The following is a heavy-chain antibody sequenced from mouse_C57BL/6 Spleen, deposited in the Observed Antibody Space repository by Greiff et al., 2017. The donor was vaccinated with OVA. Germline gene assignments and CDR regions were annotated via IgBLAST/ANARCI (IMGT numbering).Heavy chain of an antibody. V-gene: IGHV7-3*01. D-gene: IGHD1-1*01. Sequence: DVMLVESGGGLVQPGGSLSLSCAASGFTFTDYYMSWVRQPPGKALEWLGFIRNKANGYTTDYSASVKGRFTISRDNSKSILYLQMNALRAEDSATYYCARYTTVVATGYFDYWGQGTTLTVSS. CDR2: IRNKANGYTT. CDR1: GFTFTDYY. CDR3: ARYTTVVATGYFDY. J-gene: IGHJ2*01.